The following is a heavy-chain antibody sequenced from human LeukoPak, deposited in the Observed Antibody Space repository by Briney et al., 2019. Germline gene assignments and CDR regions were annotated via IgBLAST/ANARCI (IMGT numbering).Heavy chain of an antibody. Sequence: SETLSLTCSVSGDSINNEYWTWIRQPPGKGLEWIGYMYNRGSTKYNPSLKSRVTILPDTPKNQFSLKLTSVTAADTAVYFCARHSAGGSDYWGQGTLVTVSS. J-gene: IGHJ4*02. CDR1: GDSINNEY. V-gene: IGHV4-59*08. CDR3: ARHSAGGSDY. D-gene: IGHD3-16*01. CDR2: MYNRGST.